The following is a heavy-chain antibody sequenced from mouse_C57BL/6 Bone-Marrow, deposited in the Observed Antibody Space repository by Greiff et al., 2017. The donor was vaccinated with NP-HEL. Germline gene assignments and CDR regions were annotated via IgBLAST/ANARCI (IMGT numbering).Heavy chain of an antibody. D-gene: IGHD1-1*01. J-gene: IGHJ4*01. CDR3: ARSRYYYGSSSRYYAMDY. V-gene: IGHV1-80*01. CDR1: GYAFSSYW. CDR2: IYPGDGDT. Sequence: QVHVKQSGAELVKPGASVKISCKASGYAFSSYWMNWVKQRPGKGPEWIGQIYPGDGDTNYNGKFKGKATLTADKSSSTAYMQLSSLTSEDSAVYFCARSRYYYGSSSRYYAMDYWGQGTSVTVSS.